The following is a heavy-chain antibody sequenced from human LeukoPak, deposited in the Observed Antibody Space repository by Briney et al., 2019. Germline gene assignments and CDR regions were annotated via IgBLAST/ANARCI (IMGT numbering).Heavy chain of an antibody. J-gene: IGHJ4*02. V-gene: IGHV3-33*06. CDR1: GFPSSSYA. CDR3: AKECSTSCLDY. D-gene: IGHD2-2*01. Sequence: GGPLKLSWAALGFPSSSYAMHGFGRPPARGLEGVAVIWYDGSNKYYADSVKGRFTISRDNSKNTLYLQMNSLRAEDTAVYYCAKECSTSCLDYWGQGTLVTVPS. CDR2: IWYDGSNK.